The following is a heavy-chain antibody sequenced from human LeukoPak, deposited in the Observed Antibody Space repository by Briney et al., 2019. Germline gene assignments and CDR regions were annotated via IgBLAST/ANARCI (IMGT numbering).Heavy chain of an antibody. Sequence: ASQTLSLTCTVSGGSISSGSYYWSWIRQPAGKGLEWIGRIYTSGSTNYNPSLKSRVTISVDTSKNQFSLKLSSVTAADTAVYYCARDPPRVDTATSFYYYGMDVWGQGTTVTVSS. CDR3: ARDPPRVDTATSFYYYGMDV. D-gene: IGHD5-18*01. V-gene: IGHV4-61*02. CDR2: IYTSGST. J-gene: IGHJ6*02. CDR1: GGSISSGSYY.